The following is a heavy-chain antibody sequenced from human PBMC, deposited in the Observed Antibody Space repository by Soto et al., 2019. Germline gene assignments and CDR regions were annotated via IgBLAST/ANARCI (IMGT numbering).Heavy chain of an antibody. J-gene: IGHJ4*02. CDR3: ARSGDILTGPHSPFDY. CDR2: IYYSGST. Sequence: ASETLSLTCTVSGGSISSGGYYWSWIRQHPGKGLEWIGYIYYSGSTYYNPSLKSRVTISVDTSKNQFSLKLSSVTAADTAVYYCARSGDILTGPHSPFDYWGQGTLVTVSS. CDR1: GGSISSGGYY. V-gene: IGHV4-31*03. D-gene: IGHD3-9*01.